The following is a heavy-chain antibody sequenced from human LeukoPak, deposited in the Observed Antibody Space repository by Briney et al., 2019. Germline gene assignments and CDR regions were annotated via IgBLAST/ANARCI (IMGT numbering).Heavy chain of an antibody. D-gene: IGHD3-22*01. V-gene: IGHV3-30*03. J-gene: IGHJ6*02. CDR2: ISYDGSNK. CDR1: GFTFSSYG. Sequence: GGSLRLSCAASGFTFSSYGMHWVRQAPGKGLEWVAVISYDGSNKYYADSVKGRFTISRDNSKNTLYLQMNSLRAEDTAVYFCAGDDSSGYFFGFWGQGTTVTVSS. CDR3: AGDDSSGYFFGF.